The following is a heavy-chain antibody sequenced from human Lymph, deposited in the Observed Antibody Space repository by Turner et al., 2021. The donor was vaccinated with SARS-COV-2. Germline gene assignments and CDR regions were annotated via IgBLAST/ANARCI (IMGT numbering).Heavy chain of an antibody. CDR3: ARDTAVAVTLGAFDI. CDR2: IMPIFGTA. D-gene: IGHD6-19*01. CDR1: GGTFSSYG. V-gene: IGHV1-69*01. Sequence: VQLAQSAAEVKRPGFSVNISCKASGGTFSSYGISRMRQATGQGLEWMGRIMPIFGTANYAQKFQGRVTITADESTSTAYMELSSLRSEDTAVYYCARDTAVAVTLGAFDIWGQGTMVTVSS. J-gene: IGHJ3*02.